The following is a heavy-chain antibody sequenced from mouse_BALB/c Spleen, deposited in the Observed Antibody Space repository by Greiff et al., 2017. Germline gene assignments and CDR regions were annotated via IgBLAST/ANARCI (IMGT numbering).Heavy chain of an antibody. D-gene: IGHD1-1*01. CDR3: ARVTTEFAY. CDR2: ILPGSGST. CDR1: GYTFSSYW. J-gene: IGHJ3*01. Sequence: VQVVESGAELMKPGASVKISCKATGYTFSSYWIEWVKQRPGHGLEWIGEILPGSGSTNYNEKFKGKATFTADTSSNTAYMQLSSLTSEDSAVYYCARVTTEFAYWGQGTLVTVSA. V-gene: IGHV1-9*01.